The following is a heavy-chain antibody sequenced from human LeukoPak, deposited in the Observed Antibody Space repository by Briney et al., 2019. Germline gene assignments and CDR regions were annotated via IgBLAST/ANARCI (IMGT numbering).Heavy chain of an antibody. V-gene: IGHV3-21*01. CDR3: ARGRRIAAAGLYYFDY. D-gene: IGHD6-13*01. CDR2: ISSSSSYI. CDR1: GFTFSSYS. J-gene: IGHJ4*02. Sequence: TTGGSLRLSCAASGFTFSSYSMNWVRQAPGKGLEWVSSISSSSSYIYYADSVKGRFTISRDNAKNSLYLQMNSLRAEDTAVYYCARGRRIAAAGLYYFDYWGQGTLVTVSS.